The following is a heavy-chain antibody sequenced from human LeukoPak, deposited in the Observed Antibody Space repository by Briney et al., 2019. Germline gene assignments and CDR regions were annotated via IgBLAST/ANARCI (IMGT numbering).Heavy chain of an antibody. CDR3: RRITMVRGVINDY. CDR2: IKSKTDGGTT. J-gene: IGHJ4*02. D-gene: IGHD3-10*01. CDR1: GFTFSNAW. Sequence: GGSLRLSCAASGFTFSNAWMSWVRQAPGKGLEWVGRIKSKTDGGTTDYAAPVKGRFTISRDDSKNTLYLQMNCLKTEDTAVYYCRRITMVRGVINDYWGQGTLVTVSS. V-gene: IGHV3-15*01.